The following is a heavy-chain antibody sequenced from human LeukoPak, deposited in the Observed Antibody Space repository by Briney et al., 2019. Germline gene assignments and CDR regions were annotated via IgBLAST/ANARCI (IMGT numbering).Heavy chain of an antibody. CDR3: ARDHSCSSTSCSPTGDY. V-gene: IGHV3-11*05. D-gene: IGHD2-2*01. Sequence: GGSLRLSCAASGFTFSDYYMSWIRQAPGKGLEWVSYISSSSSYANYADSVKGRFTISRDNAKNSLYLQMNSLRAEDTAVYYRARDHSCSSTSCSPTGDYWGQGTLVTVSS. CDR1: GFTFSDYY. J-gene: IGHJ4*02. CDR2: ISSSSSYA.